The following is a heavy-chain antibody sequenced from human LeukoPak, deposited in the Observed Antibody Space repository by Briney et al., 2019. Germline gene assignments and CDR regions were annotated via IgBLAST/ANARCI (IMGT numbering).Heavy chain of an antibody. Sequence: SETLSLTCTVSGYSISSGYYWGWIRQPPGKGLEWIGSIYHSGSTYCNPSLKSRVTISVDTSKNQFSLKLSSVTAADTAVYYCARVRAVTLDYWGQGTLVTVSS. CDR3: ARVRAVTLDY. D-gene: IGHD4-11*01. CDR1: GYSISSGYY. J-gene: IGHJ4*02. CDR2: IYHSGST. V-gene: IGHV4-38-2*02.